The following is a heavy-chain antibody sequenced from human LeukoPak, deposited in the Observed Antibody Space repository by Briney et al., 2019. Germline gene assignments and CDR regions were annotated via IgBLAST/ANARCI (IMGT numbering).Heavy chain of an antibody. CDR1: GGSISSYY. CDR2: IYYSGST. V-gene: IGHV4-59*01. CDR3: ARVIRGYSYCLDY. D-gene: IGHD5-18*01. J-gene: IGHJ4*02. Sequence: SETLSLTCTVSGGSISSYYWSWIRQPPGKGLEWIGYIYYSGSTNYNPSLKSRVTISVDTSKNQFSLKLSSVTAADTAVYYCARVIRGYSYCLDYWGQGTLVTVSS.